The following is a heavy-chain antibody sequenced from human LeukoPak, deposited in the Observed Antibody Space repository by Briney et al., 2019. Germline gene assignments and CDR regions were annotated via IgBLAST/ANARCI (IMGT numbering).Heavy chain of an antibody. D-gene: IGHD3-22*01. CDR2: MCGTAGCT. CDR3: AKDRPNFHENSGHYYRRDGDS. J-gene: IGHJ5*01. V-gene: IGHV3-23*01. CDR1: GGSISSSNYY. Sequence: ETLSLTCTVSGGSISSSNYYWGWIRQPPGKGLERVASMCGTAGCTFYPDSVKGRFTISRDNSKNVLYLRMNSLTAEDTAIYYCAKDRPNFHENSGHYYRRDGDSWGQGTLVTVSS.